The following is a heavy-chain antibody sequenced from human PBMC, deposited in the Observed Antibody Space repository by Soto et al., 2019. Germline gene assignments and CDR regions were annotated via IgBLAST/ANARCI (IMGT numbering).Heavy chain of an antibody. D-gene: IGHD3-10*01. CDR3: ARDRDDYGSGNYYNRIDF. CDR1: GGIFSTYA. Sequence: QVQLVQSGAEVKKPGSSVKVSCKASGGIFSTYAIRWLRQAPGQGLEWMGGIIPIFGTPNYAQRFQGRVTITADESTSTAYMELSRLRSEDTAVYYCARDRDDYGSGNYYNRIDFWGQATLVTVSS. J-gene: IGHJ4*02. V-gene: IGHV1-69*01. CDR2: IIPIFGTP.